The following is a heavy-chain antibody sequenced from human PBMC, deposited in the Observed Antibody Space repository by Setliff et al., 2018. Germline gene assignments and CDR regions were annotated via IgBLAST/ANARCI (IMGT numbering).Heavy chain of an antibody. CDR2: IDRNAGST. D-gene: IGHD3-10*01. CDR1: GFNFDVLG. J-gene: IGHJ4*02. V-gene: IGHV3-20*04. Sequence: GGSLRLSCAASGFNFDVLGMGWVRQAPGMGLEWVSGIDRNAGSTGYVDSVKGRFTISRDNAKNSLYLQMNSLKADDTAVYYCARVRNYYGSGSYLSAFDYWGQGALVTVSS. CDR3: ARVRNYYGSGSYLSAFDY.